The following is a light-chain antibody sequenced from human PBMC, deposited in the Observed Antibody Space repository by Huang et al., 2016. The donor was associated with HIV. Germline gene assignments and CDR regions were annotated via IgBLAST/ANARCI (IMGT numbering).Light chain of an antibody. Sequence: EIVLTQSPATLSLSPGERATLSCRASQSVSSYLAWYQQKPGQAPRLLSYDASNRATGIPARFSGSGSGTDFTLTISSLEPEVFAVYYCQQRSNWPGITFGPGTKVDIK. V-gene: IGKV3-11*01. CDR2: DAS. J-gene: IGKJ3*01. CDR1: QSVSSY. CDR3: QQRSNWPGIT.